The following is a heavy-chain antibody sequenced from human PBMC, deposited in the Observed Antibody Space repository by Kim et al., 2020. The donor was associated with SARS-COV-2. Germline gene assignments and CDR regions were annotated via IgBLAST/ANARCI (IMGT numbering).Heavy chain of an antibody. CDR3: ARGLGETYYYDSSGYYYFDY. V-gene: IGHV3-53*01. J-gene: IGHJ4*02. Sequence: RFTISRDNSKNTLYLQMNSLRAEDTAVYYCARGLGETYYYDSSGYYYFDYWGQGTLVTVSS. D-gene: IGHD3-22*01.